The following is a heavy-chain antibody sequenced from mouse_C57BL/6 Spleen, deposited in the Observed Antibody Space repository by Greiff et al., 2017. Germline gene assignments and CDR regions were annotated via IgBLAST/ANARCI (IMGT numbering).Heavy chain of an antibody. V-gene: IGHV1-63*01. CDR3: ARRGDGYALDY. CDR2: IYPGGGYT. CDR1: GYTFTTYW. J-gene: IGHJ4*01. Sequence: VQLQQSGAELVRPGTSVKMSCKASGYTFTTYWIGWAKQRPGHGLEWIGDIYPGGGYTNYNEKFKGKATLTADKSSSTAYMQFSSLTSEESAVDYCARRGDGYALDYWGQGTSVTVSS.